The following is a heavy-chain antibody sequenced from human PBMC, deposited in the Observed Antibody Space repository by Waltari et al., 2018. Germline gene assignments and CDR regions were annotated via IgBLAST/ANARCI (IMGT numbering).Heavy chain of an antibody. D-gene: IGHD6-13*01. J-gene: IGHJ6*04. CDR3: ARALYSSSAGV. CDR1: GFSVSSYY. Sequence: EVQLVESGGGLIQPRGSLRLSCAASGFSVSSYYMSWVRQAPVKGLERVSLINTGGSTYYADSVKGRFTISRDNSKNTLYLQMDSLRAEDTAVYYCARALYSSSAGVWGKGTTVTVSS. V-gene: IGHV3-53*01. CDR2: INTGGST.